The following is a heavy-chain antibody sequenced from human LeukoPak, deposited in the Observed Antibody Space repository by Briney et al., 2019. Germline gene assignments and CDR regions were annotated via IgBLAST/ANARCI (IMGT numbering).Heavy chain of an antibody. CDR3: PKKVIDNPFDY. V-gene: IGHV3-23*01. CDR1: GFSFSSHS. Sequence: PGGSLRLSCAASGFSFSSHSMTWVRQAPGKGLEWVSVISPNGGSTYYADSVKGRFTTSRDNSKNTLYLQMNSLRAEDTAVYYCPKKVIDNPFDYWGQGTLVTVSS. CDR2: ISPNGGST. J-gene: IGHJ4*02. D-gene: IGHD2-21*01.